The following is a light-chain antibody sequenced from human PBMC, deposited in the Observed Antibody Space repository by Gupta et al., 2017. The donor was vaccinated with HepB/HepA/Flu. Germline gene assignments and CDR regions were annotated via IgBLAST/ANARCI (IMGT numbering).Light chain of an antibody. CDR1: DIGTKS. Sequence: SYVLTQAPWWSVAPGKTVRMTSGGDDIGTKSVHWYQQKPGQAPVLVVYDDTDRPSGIPERFSGSKSGNKATLTIARVEDGDEADYYCQVWDTSSNQGVFGGGTKLTVL. J-gene: IGLJ3*02. CDR2: DDT. CDR3: QVWDTSSNQGV. V-gene: IGLV3-21*03.